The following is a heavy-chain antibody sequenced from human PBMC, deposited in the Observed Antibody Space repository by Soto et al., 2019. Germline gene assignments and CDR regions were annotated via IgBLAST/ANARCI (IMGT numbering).Heavy chain of an antibody. CDR2: NMPIFGTI. CDR1: GGTFSKYA. V-gene: IGHV1-69*01. D-gene: IGHD2-2*01. CDR3: ARAYCSSTSCPYGMDV. Sequence: QVQLVQSGAEVKKPGSSVKVSCKASGGTFSKYAISWVRQAPGQGLEWMGGNMPIFGTIKYSQKFQGRVTITADESTSTAYMELSSLRSEDTAVYYCARAYCSSTSCPYGMDVWGQGTTVTVSS. J-gene: IGHJ6*02.